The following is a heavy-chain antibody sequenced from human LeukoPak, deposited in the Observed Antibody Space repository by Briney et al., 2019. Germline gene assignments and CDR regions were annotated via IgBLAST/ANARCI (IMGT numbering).Heavy chain of an antibody. CDR3: ARALDYGGNSLDY. CDR2: IYYSGST. Sequence: PSETLSLTCTVSGGSISSGGYYWSWIRQHPGEGLEWIGYIYYSGSTYYNPSLKSRVTISVDTSKNQFSLKLSSVTAADTAVYYCARALDYGGNSLDYWGQGTLVTVSS. D-gene: IGHD4-23*01. J-gene: IGHJ4*02. CDR1: GGSISSGGYY. V-gene: IGHV4-31*03.